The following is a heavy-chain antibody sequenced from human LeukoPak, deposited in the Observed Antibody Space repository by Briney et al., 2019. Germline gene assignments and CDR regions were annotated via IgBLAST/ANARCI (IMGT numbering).Heavy chain of an antibody. CDR3: ARRRGYGYGSHGYYYYMDV. V-gene: IGHV4-39*01. J-gene: IGHJ6*03. CDR2: IYYSGST. Sequence: SETLSLTCTVSGGSISSSSYYWGWIRQPPGKGLEWIGSIYYSGSTYYNPSLKSRVTISVDTSKNQFSLKLSSVTAADTAVYYCARRRGYGYGSHGYYYYMDVWGKGTTVTVSS. CDR1: GGSISSSSYY. D-gene: IGHD5-18*01.